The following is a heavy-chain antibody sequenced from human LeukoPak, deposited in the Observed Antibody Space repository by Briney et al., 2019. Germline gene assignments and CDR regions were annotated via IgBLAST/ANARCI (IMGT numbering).Heavy chain of an antibody. V-gene: IGHV1-8*01. CDR1: GYTFTSYD. Sequence: ASVKVSCKASGYTFTSYDINWVRQATGQGLEWMGWMNPNSGNTGYAQKFQGRVTMTRNTSISTAYMELSSLRSEDTAVYYRAREVTGYSTYYYYYYMDVWGKGTTVTISS. CDR3: AREVTGYSTYYYYYYMDV. D-gene: IGHD3-9*01. CDR2: MNPNSGNT. J-gene: IGHJ6*03.